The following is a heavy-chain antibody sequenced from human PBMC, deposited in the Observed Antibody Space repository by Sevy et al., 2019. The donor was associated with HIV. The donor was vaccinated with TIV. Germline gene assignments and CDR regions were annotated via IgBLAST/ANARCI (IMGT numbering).Heavy chain of an antibody. CDR3: ARDKNAYYYGLDV. J-gene: IGHJ6*02. CDR2: FYTGSKT. V-gene: IGHV3-53*01. CDR1: GFPVSSSY. Sequence: GGSLRLSCAVSGFPVSSSYMNWVRQAPGKGLEWVSVFYTGSKTDYADSVKGRFTMSRDNSKNTLDLQMNGLRAEDTAVYYCARDKNAYYYGLDVWGQGTTVTVSS.